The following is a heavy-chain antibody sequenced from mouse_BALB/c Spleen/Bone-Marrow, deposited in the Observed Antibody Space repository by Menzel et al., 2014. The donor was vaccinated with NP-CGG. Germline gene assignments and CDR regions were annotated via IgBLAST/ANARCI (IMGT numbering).Heavy chain of an antibody. CDR3: ARWHGNYVGYALDY. Sequence: QVQLQQSGAELVKPGASVKVSCKASGYTFTNYWMHWVKQRPGQGLEWIGEINPSNGRTNYNEKFKSKVALTVDKSSSTAYMQTSSLAFGGPAVYYWARWHGNYVGYALDYWGQGTSVTVSS. CDR2: INPSNGRT. D-gene: IGHD2-1*01. J-gene: IGHJ4*01. CDR1: GYTFTNYW. V-gene: IGHV1S81*02.